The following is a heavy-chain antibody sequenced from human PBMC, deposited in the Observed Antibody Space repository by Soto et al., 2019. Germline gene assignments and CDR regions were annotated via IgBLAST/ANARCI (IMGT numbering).Heavy chain of an antibody. CDR2: INPNSGGT. D-gene: IGHD6-13*01. CDR3: ARDLAPAGTPPYGMDV. J-gene: IGHJ6*02. V-gene: IGHV1-2*02. CDR1: GYTFTGYY. Sequence: ASVKVSCKASGYTFTGYYMHWVRQAPGQGLEWMGWINPNSGGTNYAQKFQGRVTMTRDTSISTAYMELSRLRSDDTAVYYCARDLAPAGTPPYGMDVWGQGTTVTVYS.